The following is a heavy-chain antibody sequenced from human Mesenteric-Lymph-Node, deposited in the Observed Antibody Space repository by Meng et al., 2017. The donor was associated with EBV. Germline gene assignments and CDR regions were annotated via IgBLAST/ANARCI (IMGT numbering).Heavy chain of an antibody. CDR1: GYTFTSYD. CDR3: SRDSIYNGQDS. J-gene: IGHJ4*02. V-gene: IGHV1-8*01. D-gene: IGHD5-24*01. CDR2: MNPNSGAT. Sequence: QVHLLQSEAEVSTPGASVKASCKASGYTFTSYDINWVRQATGQGLEWMGWMNPNSGATGSTQKFQGRVTMTRNTSISTAYMELNSLTSEDTAVYYCSRDSIYNGQDSWGQGTLVTVSS.